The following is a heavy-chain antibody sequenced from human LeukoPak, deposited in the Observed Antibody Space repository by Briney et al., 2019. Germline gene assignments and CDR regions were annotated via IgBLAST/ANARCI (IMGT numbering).Heavy chain of an antibody. D-gene: IGHD6-6*01. CDR2: IKSTPDGGTP. V-gene: IGHV3-15*01. CDR1: GFTFSSYA. J-gene: IGHJ4*02. Sequence: GSLRLSCAASGFTFSSYAMHWVRQAPGKGLEWVGRIKSTPDGGTPDYAAPVKGRFTISRDDSKNTLYLQMISLKTEDTAVYYCATIYSSRSSSRYWGQGTLVTVSS. CDR3: ATIYSSRSSSRY.